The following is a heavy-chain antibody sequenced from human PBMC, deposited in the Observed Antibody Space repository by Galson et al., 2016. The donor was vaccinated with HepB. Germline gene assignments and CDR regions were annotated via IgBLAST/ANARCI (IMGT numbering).Heavy chain of an antibody. J-gene: IGHJ3*02. CDR2: IFPGDSDS. Sequence: QSGAEVKKPGESLKISCKASGYIFTEHWIGWVRQIPGKGLEWMGIIFPGDSDSGYSPSFQGQVTISVDKSLSTAYLQWSTLKPSDSAIYYCARRDLRDGFGIWGQGTMVTVSS. CDR3: ARRDLRDGFGI. V-gene: IGHV5-51*01. CDR1: GYIFTEHW.